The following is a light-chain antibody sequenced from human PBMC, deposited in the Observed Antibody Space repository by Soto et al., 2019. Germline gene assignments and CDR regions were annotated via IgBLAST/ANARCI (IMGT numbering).Light chain of an antibody. CDR2: GAS. Sequence: EIVLTQSPATLSLSPGERSTLSFRSSRSFASSYLAWYQQKPGQAPRLLIYGASTRATGIPARFSGSGSGTEFTLTISSLQSEDFAVYYCQQYNNWPPITFGQGTRLEIK. CDR1: RSFASSY. J-gene: IGKJ5*01. V-gene: IGKV3-15*01. CDR3: QQYNNWPPIT.